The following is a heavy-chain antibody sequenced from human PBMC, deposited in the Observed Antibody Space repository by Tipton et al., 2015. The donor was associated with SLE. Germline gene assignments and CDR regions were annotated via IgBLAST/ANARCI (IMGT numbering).Heavy chain of an antibody. CDR1: GGSISSYY. Sequence: TLSLTCTVSGGSISSYYWSWLRQPPGKGLEWIGYIYYSGSTNYNPSLKSRVTISVDTSKNQFSRKLSSVTAADTAVFYCAREKGDTYRSLVEFDIGGQGTKVTVSS. V-gene: IGHV4-59*01. CDR3: AREKGDTYRSLVEFDI. D-gene: IGHD3-16*01. CDR2: IYYSGST. J-gene: IGHJ3*02.